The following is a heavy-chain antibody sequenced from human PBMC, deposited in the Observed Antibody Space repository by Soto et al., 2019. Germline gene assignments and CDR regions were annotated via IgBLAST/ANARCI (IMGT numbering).Heavy chain of an antibody. Sequence: QVQLVQSGAEVKKPGSSVKVSCKASGGTFSSYTISWVRQAPGQGLEWMGRIIPILGIANYAQKFQGRVTITADKSTSTAYMELSSVRSEDTAVYYCARDGYNYGYFQHWGQGTLVTVSS. CDR3: ARDGYNYGYFQH. CDR2: IIPILGIA. V-gene: IGHV1-69*08. D-gene: IGHD5-12*01. J-gene: IGHJ1*01. CDR1: GGTFSSYT.